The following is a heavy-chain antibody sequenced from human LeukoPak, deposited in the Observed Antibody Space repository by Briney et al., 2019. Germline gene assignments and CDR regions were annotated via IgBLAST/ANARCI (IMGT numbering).Heavy chain of an antibody. J-gene: IGHJ6*02. CDR2: IIPIFGTA. CDR3: ARRLKRGDGNYYYGMDI. D-gene: IGHD5-24*01. CDR1: GGTFSSYA. Sequence: ASVNVSCKASGGTFSSYAISWVRQAPGQGLEWMGGIIPIFGTANYAQKFQGRVTITADESTSTAYMELSSLRSEDTAVYYCARRLKRGDGNYYYGMDIWGQGTTVTVSS. V-gene: IGHV1-69*13.